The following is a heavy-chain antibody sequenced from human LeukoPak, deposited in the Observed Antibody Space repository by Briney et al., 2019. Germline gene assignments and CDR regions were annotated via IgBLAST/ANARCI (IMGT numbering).Heavy chain of an antibody. D-gene: IGHD6-19*01. CDR3: AKDGVGAVAGH. CDR2: ISYDGSTK. CDR1: GFTFSNYG. J-gene: IGHJ1*01. Sequence: GGSLRLSCAASGFTFSNYGMHWVRQAPGKGLEWVAAISYDGSTKYYADSVKGRFTSSRDNSKNTLYLQMNSLRAEDTAVYYCAKDGVGAVAGHWGQGTLVTVSS. V-gene: IGHV3-30*18.